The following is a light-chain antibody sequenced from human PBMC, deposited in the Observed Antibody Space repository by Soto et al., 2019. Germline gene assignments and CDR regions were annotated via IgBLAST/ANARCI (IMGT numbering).Light chain of an antibody. Sequence: EIVMTHSPATLSVTPGGRATLSCRASQNIGSKLAWYQHKPGQAPRVLIYDTSTRAAGIPARFSGSGSETNFTLTIITLQSEDFAVYYCQQYNTWRSITFGQGTRPEIK. CDR2: DTS. V-gene: IGKV3-15*01. CDR1: QNIGSK. J-gene: IGKJ5*01. CDR3: QQYNTWRSIT.